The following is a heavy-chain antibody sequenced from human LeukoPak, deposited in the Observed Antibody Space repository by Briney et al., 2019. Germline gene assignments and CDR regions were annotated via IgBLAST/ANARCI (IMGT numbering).Heavy chain of an antibody. V-gene: IGHV1-69*04. J-gene: IGHJ6*02. CDR3: ARDTQTQYYYYYGMDV. CDR2: IIPILGIA. CDR1: GGTFSSYA. Sequence: SVKVSCKASGGTFSSYAISWVRQAPGQGLEWMGRIIPILGIANYAQKFQGRVTITADKPTSTAYMELSSLRSEDTAVYYCARDTQTQYYYYYGMDVWGQGTTVTVSS.